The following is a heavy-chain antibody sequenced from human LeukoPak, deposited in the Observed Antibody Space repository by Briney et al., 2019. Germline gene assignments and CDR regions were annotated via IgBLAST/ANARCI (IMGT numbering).Heavy chain of an antibody. CDR2: ITDNGATT. CDR1: GFTFSSYA. D-gene: IGHD6-19*01. J-gene: IGHJ4*02. CDR3: AKGPYSSGWSDFDY. Sequence: GGSLRLSCAASGFTFSSYAMSWVRQAPGKGLEWVSAITDNGATTYYADSVKGRFTISRDNSKNTLYLQMNSLRAEDTAVYYCAKGPYSSGWSDFDYWGQGTLVTVSS. V-gene: IGHV3-23*01.